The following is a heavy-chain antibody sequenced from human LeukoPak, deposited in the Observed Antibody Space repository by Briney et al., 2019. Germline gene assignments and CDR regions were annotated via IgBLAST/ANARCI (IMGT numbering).Heavy chain of an antibody. V-gene: IGHV1-18*01. CDR2: ISAYNGNT. Sequence: ASVKVSCKASGYTFTSYGIIWVRQAPGQGLEWMGWISAYNGNTNYAQKLQGRVTMTTDTSTSTAYMELRSLRSDDTAVYYCARVAGTYYDFWSGYDFDYWGQGTLVTVSS. CDR1: GYTFTSYG. CDR3: ARVAGTYYDFWSGYDFDY. D-gene: IGHD3-3*01. J-gene: IGHJ4*02.